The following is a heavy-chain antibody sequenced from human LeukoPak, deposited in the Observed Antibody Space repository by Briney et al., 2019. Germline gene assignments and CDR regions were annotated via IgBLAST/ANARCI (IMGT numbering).Heavy chain of an antibody. Sequence: GGSLRLSCAASGFTFSSYGMHWVRQAPGKGLEWVAVISYDGSNKYYADSVKGRFTISRDNSKSTLYLQMNSLRAEDTAVYYCAKEVVAATPPYYGMDVWGQGTTVTVSS. J-gene: IGHJ6*02. CDR1: GFTFSSYG. CDR2: ISYDGSNK. CDR3: AKEVVAATPPYYGMDV. D-gene: IGHD2-15*01. V-gene: IGHV3-30*18.